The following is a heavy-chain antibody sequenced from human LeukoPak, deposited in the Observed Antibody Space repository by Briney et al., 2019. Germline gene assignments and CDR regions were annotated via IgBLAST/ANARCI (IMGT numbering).Heavy chain of an antibody. D-gene: IGHD2-15*01. CDR1: GFTFTGCY. CDR3: AREGNELLSKDFDY. J-gene: IGHJ4*02. V-gene: IGHV1-2*02. CDR2: ISPHSSGT. Sequence: ASVKVSCKSSGFTFTGCYIHWVRQAPGQGLEWMGYISPHSSGTSSAQKFQGRVTVTRDTSMSTAYMELSRLTSDDTAVYYRAREGNELLSKDFDYWGQGTLVTVSS.